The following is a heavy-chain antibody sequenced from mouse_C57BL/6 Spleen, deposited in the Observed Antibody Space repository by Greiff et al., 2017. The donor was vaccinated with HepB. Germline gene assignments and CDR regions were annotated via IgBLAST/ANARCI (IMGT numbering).Heavy chain of an antibody. CDR1: GFTFSSYA. CDR2: ISDGGSYT. D-gene: IGHD1-1*01. J-gene: IGHJ2*01. Sequence: EVKLVESGGGLVKPGGSLKLSCAASGFTFSSYAMSWVRQTPEKRLEWVATISDGGSYTYYPDNVKGRFTISRDNAKNNLYLQMSHLKSEDTAMYYCARDDGSSPRGHYFDYWGQGTTLTVSS. CDR3: ARDDGSSPRGHYFDY. V-gene: IGHV5-4*01.